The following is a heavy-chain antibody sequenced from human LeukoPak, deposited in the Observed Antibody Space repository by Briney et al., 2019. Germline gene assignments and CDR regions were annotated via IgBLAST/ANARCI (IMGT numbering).Heavy chain of an antibody. CDR2: ISSSGSTI. CDR3: ARDPGYWAVYYFDY. V-gene: IGHV3-48*04. D-gene: IGHD2-8*02. Sequence: GESLRLSCTASGFTFNRFGMNWVRQASGKGLEWVSYISSSGSTIYYADSVKGRFTLSRDNTKNSLFLHMNNLRAEDTAVYYCARDPGYWAVYYFDYWAQGTLVTVSS. J-gene: IGHJ4*02. CDR1: GFTFNRFG.